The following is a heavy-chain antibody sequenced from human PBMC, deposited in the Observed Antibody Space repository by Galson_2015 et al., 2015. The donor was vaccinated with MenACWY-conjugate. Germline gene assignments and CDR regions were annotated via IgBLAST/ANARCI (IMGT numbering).Heavy chain of an antibody. CDR2: ISGSGGST. CDR3: AKISGATSSGWYSYFDY. V-gene: IGHV3-23*01. Sequence: SLRLSCAASGFTFSSYAMSWVRQAPGKGLEWVSAISGSGGSTYYADSVKGRSTISRDNSKNTLYLQMNSLRAEDTAVYYCAKISGATSSGWYSYFDYWGQGTLVTVSS. J-gene: IGHJ4*02. CDR1: GFTFSSYA. D-gene: IGHD6-19*01.